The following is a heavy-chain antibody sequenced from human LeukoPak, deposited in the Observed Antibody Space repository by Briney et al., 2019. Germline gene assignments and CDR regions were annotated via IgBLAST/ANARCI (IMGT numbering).Heavy chain of an antibody. CDR1: GFTFSSYG. CDR3: AKDEWVAAAGTALTWYYYGMDV. D-gene: IGHD6-13*01. J-gene: IGHJ6*02. V-gene: IGHV3-30*02. Sequence: GGSPRLSCAASGFTFSSYGMHWVRQAPGKGLEWVAFTRYDGSNKYYADSVKGRFTISRDNSKNTLYLQMNSLRAEDTAVYYCAKDEWVAAAGTALTWYYYGMDVWGQGTTVTVSS. CDR2: TRYDGSNK.